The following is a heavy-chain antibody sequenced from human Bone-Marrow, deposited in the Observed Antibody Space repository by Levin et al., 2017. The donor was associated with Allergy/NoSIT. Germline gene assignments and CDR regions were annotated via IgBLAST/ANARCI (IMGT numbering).Heavy chain of an antibody. CDR1: GYTFTSYY. CDR3: ARFISTSLFDY. J-gene: IGHJ4*02. Sequence: ASVKVSCKSSGYTFTSYYIHWVRQAPGQGLEWMAIINPNDNSANYAQKFQGRVTLTSDTSTSTVYMELSNLGSEDTAVYYCARFISTSLFDYWGQGTLVTVSS. D-gene: IGHD2-2*01. CDR2: INPNDNSA. V-gene: IGHV1-46*01.